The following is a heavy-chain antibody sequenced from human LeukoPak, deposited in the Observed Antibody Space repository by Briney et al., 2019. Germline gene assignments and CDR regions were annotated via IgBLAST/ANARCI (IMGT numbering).Heavy chain of an antibody. CDR2: IYYSGST. CDR1: GGSVSSGNYY. Sequence: SETLSLTCTVSGGSVSSGNYYWSWIRQPPGKGLDWIGYIYYSGSTNYNPSLKSRVTISVDTSKNQFSLKLSSVTAADTAVYYCARDSKYYYDSSGYPRDWGQGTLVTVSS. V-gene: IGHV4-61*01. CDR3: ARDSKYYYDSSGYPRD. J-gene: IGHJ4*02. D-gene: IGHD3-22*01.